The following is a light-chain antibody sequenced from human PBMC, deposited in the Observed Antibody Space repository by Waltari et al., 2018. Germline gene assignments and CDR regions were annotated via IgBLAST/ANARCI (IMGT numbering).Light chain of an antibody. CDR1: NSDVGNYNL. CDR3: CSYAGSWIWV. J-gene: IGLJ3*02. CDR2: EVT. V-gene: IGLV2-23*02. Sequence: QDALTQPASVAGSPGQSITIYCTGSNSDVGNYNLVSWYQKHPGKAPKLIIYEVTNRPSGISDRFSGFKTGNTASLTISGLQAEDEADYYCCSYAGSWIWVFGGGTELTVL.